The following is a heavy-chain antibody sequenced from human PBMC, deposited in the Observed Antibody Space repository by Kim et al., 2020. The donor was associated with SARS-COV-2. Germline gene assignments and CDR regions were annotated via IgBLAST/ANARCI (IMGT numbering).Heavy chain of an antibody. CDR2: INAGNGNT. CDR3: ARGQLIGYGDHFDY. V-gene: IGHV1-3*01. D-gene: IGHD4-17*01. J-gene: IGHJ4*02. CDR1: GYTFTSYA. Sequence: ASVKVSCKASGYTFTSYAMHWVRQAPGQRLEWMGWINAGNGNTKYSQKFQGRVTITRDTSASTAYMELSSLRSEDTAVYYCARGQLIGYGDHFDYWGQGTLVTVSS.